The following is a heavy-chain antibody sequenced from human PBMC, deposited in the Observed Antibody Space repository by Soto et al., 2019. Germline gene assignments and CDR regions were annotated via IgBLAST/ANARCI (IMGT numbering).Heavy chain of an antibody. CDR3: ARDDSQVAEYFPH. Sequence: PSETLSLTCTVSGGSISSYYWSWIRQPPGKGLEWIGYIFYSDNTFYNPSLKRRVKISVDTSTNQFSLQLNSVTPEDTAVYYCARDDSQVAEYFPHWGQGSLVTGSS. J-gene: IGHJ1*01. CDR1: GGSISSYY. V-gene: IGHV4-59*12. CDR2: IFYSDNT.